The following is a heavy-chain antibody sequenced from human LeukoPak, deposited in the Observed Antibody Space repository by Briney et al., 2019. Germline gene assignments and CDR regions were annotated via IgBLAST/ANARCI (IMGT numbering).Heavy chain of an antibody. CDR3: ARYDYVFAGFDY. Sequence: PSETLSLTCTVSGGSISTYYWSWIRQPPGKGLEWIGYIYHSGSTKYNPSLKSRVTISVDTSKNQFSLKLSSVTAADTAVYYCARYDYVFAGFDYWGQGTLVTVSS. V-gene: IGHV4-59*01. CDR1: GGSISTYY. CDR2: IYHSGST. D-gene: IGHD3-16*01. J-gene: IGHJ4*02.